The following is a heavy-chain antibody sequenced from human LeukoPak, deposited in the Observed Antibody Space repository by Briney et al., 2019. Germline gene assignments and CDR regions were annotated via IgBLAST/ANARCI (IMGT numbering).Heavy chain of an antibody. J-gene: IGHJ4*02. CDR2: IFRTGST. CDR1: GGSISSGGYY. CDR3: ARQELDSSGLSVDY. V-gene: IGHV4-31*03. Sequence: SQTLSLTCTVSGGSISSGGYYWTWIRQHPGKGLEWIGYIFRTGSTYYNPSLNSRVAISLDTSKNHFSLNLTSVTAADTAVYYCARQELDSSGLSVDYWGQGTLVTVSS. D-gene: IGHD3-22*01.